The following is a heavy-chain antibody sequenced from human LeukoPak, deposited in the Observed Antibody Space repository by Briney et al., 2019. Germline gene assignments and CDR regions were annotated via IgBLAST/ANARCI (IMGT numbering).Heavy chain of an antibody. V-gene: IGHV1-2*02. CDR1: GYTFTGYY. Sequence: ASVKVSCKASGYTFTGYYMHWVRQAPGQGLEWMGWINPNSGGTNYAQKFQGRVTMTRDTSISTAYMELSSLRSEDTAVYYCARVMRRGNWNYFLYYYYYYMDVWGKGTTVTVSS. J-gene: IGHJ6*03. CDR2: INPNSGGT. CDR3: ARVMRRGNWNYFLYYYYYYMDV. D-gene: IGHD1-7*01.